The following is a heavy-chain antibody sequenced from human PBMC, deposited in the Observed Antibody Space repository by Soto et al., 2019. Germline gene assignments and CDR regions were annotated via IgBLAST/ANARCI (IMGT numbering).Heavy chain of an antibody. D-gene: IGHD3-3*01. CDR1: GDTFTSYY. J-gene: IGHJ5*02. Sequence: SEKTFCKAPGDTFTSYYLNRVRQAPGQGLEWMGVINPHGGSTKYAQKFQGRITMTRDTSRSTVYMELSSLGSDDTAIYYCARSSGGNFGIIIEGSNWFDPWGQGTLVTVS. CDR3: ARSSGGNFGIIIEGSNWFDP. CDR2: INPHGGST. V-gene: IGHV1-46*01.